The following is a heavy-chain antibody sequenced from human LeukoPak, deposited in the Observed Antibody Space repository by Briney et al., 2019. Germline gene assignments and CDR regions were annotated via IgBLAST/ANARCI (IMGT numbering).Heavy chain of an antibody. J-gene: IGHJ3*02. D-gene: IGHD3-3*01. CDR3: ARIRISGLRFLEWSDAFDI. Sequence: PGGSLRLSCAASGFTFSSYSMNWVRQAPGKGLEWVSYISSSSSTIYYADSVKGRFTISRDNAKNSLYLQMNSLRAEDTAVYYCARIRISGLRFLEWSDAFDIWGQGTMVTVSS. CDR1: GFTFSSYS. V-gene: IGHV3-48*04. CDR2: ISSSSSTI.